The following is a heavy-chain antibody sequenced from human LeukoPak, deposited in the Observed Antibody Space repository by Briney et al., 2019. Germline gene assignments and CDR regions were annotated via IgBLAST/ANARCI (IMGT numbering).Heavy chain of an antibody. CDR1: GYTFSSYG. D-gene: IGHD1-14*01. V-gene: IGHV1-2*02. J-gene: IGHJ4*02. CDR3: ARALRTDILTTDY. CDR2: INPKSGGA. Sequence: GASVNVSCKASGYTFSSYGLSWVRQAPGQGLDWMGWINPKSGGANYAQHFQGGVTMTIDTSLSTAYMELSRLRSDDTAVYFCARALRTDILTTDYWGQGTLLSVSS.